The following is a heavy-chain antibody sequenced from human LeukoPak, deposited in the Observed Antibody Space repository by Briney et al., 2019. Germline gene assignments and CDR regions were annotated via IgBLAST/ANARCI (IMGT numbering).Heavy chain of an antibody. J-gene: IGHJ3*02. V-gene: IGHV3-23*01. CDR1: GFTFSSYA. Sequence: PGGSLRLSCAASGFTFSSYAMSWVRQAPGKGLEWVSAISGTNSNTYYADSVKGRFTISRDNSKNTLYLQMNSLRAEDTAVYYCAKVTTYYYDTDAFDIWGQGTMVTVSS. CDR3: AKVTTYYYDTDAFDI. CDR2: ISGTNSNT. D-gene: IGHD3-22*01.